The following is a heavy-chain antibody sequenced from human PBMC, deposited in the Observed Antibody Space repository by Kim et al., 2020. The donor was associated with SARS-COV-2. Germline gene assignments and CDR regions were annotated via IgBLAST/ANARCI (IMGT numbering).Heavy chain of an antibody. J-gene: IGHJ4*02. CDR3: ARGPF. Sequence: GGSLRLSCAASGFTFSTYWMDWVRQAPGKGPVWVSRIDNDGSTTLYSDSVKGRFTISRDNSKNTLFLQMTSLRADDTGVYYCARGPFWGQGTLVTVYS. CDR2: IDNDGSTT. CDR1: GFTFSTYW. V-gene: IGHV3-74*01.